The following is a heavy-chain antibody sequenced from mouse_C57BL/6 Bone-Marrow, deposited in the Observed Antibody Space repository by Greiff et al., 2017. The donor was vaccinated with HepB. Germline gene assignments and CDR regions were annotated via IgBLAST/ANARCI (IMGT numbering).Heavy chain of an antibody. D-gene: IGHD1-1*01. Sequence: VHVKQSGPELVKPGASVKIPCKASGYTFTDYNMDWVKQSHGKSLEWIGDINPNNGGTIYNQKFKGKATLTVDKSSSTAYMELRSLTSEDTAVYYCARGKVLYYYGSSDAMDYWGQGTSVTVSS. CDR1: GYTFTDYN. V-gene: IGHV1-18*01. CDR3: ARGKVLYYYGSSDAMDY. CDR2: INPNNGGT. J-gene: IGHJ4*01.